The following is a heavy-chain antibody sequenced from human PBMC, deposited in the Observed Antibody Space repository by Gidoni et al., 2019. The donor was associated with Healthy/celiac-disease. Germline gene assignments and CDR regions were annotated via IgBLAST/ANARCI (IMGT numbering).Heavy chain of an antibody. CDR2: IRGSGGST. J-gene: IGHJ1*01. Sequence: EVQLLESGGGLVQPGGSLRLSCAASGFTFSSYAMSWVRQAPGKGLEWVSAIRGSGGSTYYADSVKGRFTISRDNSKNTLYLQMNSLRAEDTAVYYCAKEKDIVVVVAATHFQHWGQGTLVTVSS. CDR3: AKEKDIVVVVAATHFQH. D-gene: IGHD2-15*01. V-gene: IGHV3-23*01. CDR1: GFTFSSYA.